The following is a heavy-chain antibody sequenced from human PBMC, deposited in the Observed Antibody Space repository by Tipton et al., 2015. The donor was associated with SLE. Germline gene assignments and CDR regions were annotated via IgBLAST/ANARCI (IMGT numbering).Heavy chain of an antibody. CDR2: IYPGDSDT. V-gene: IGHV5-51*03. D-gene: IGHD6-19*01. CDR3: ATLPGVAGTGDAFDI. Sequence: QSGPEVKKPGESLKISCKGSGYSFTSYWIGWVRQMPGKGLEWMGIIYPGDSDTRYSPSFQGQVTISADKSISTAYLQWSSLKASDTAMYYCATLPGVAGTGDAFDIWGQGTMVTVPS. CDR1: GYSFTSYW. J-gene: IGHJ3*02.